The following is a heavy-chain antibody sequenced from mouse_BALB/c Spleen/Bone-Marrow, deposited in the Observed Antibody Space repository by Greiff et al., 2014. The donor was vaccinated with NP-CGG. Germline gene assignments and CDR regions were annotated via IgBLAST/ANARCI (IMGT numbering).Heavy chain of an antibody. V-gene: IGHV5-6-3*01. CDR1: GFTFSSYG. CDR2: INSNGGST. D-gene: IGHD3-1*01. J-gene: IGHJ4*01. Sequence: EVHLVESGGGLVQPGGSLKLSCAASGFTFSSYGMSWVRQTPDKRLELVATINSNGGSTYYPDSVKDRFTISRDNAKNTLYLQMSSLKSEDTAMYYCARIRAYYAMDYWGQGTSVTVSS. CDR3: ARIRAYYAMDY.